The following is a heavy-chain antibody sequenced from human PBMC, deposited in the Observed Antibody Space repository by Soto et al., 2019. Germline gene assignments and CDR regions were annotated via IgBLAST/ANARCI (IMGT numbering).Heavy chain of an antibody. V-gene: IGHV4-34*01. D-gene: IGHD6-19*01. CDR2: IDHSGYT. CDR3: ARVRVIAVAGRLSWFDP. CDR1: GGSFSGYY. Sequence: SETLSLTCAVYGGSFSGYYWNWIRQPPGKGLEWIGEIDHSGYTNYNPSLKSRVTISVDTSKNQFSLKLSSVTAADTAVYYCARVRVIAVAGRLSWFDPWGQGTLVTVSS. J-gene: IGHJ5*02.